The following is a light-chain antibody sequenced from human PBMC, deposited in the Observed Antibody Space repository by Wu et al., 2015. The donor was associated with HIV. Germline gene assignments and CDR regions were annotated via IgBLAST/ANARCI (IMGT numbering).Light chain of an antibody. CDR3: QQYKSYCT. CDR1: ENIGRW. V-gene: IGKV1-5*03. CDR2: KAS. Sequence: DIQMTQSPSTLSASVGGRGTITCRASENIGRWLAWYQQKPGQAPKLLISKASTLETGVPSRFSGSGSGTEFTLTINSLQPDDFATYYCQQYKSYCTFGQGTKLEIK. J-gene: IGKJ2*02.